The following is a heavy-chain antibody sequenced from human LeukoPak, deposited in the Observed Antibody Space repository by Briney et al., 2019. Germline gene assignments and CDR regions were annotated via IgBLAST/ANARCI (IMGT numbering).Heavy chain of an antibody. J-gene: IGHJ5*02. CDR2: IYTSGST. Sequence: PSETLSLTCTVSGGSISSYYWSWNRQPAGKGLEWIGRIYTSGSTNYNPSLKSRVTMSVDTSKNQFSLKLSSVTAADTAVYYCARDRKEPGIAVAGTGFDPWGQGTLVTVSS. D-gene: IGHD6-19*01. CDR1: GGSISSYY. CDR3: ARDRKEPGIAVAGTGFDP. V-gene: IGHV4-4*07.